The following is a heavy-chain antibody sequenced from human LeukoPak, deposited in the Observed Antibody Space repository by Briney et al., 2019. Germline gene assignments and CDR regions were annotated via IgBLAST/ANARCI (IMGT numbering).Heavy chain of an antibody. D-gene: IGHD5-12*01. V-gene: IGHV1-69*04. CDR3: ARDSVDIVATIGYYYYGMDV. Sequence: SVKVSCKASGGTFSSYAISWVRQAPGQGLEWMGRIIPILGIANYAQKFQGRVTITADKSTSTAYMELSSLRSEDTAVYYCARDSVDIVATIGYYYYGMDVWGQGTTVTVSS. CDR2: IIPILGIA. J-gene: IGHJ6*02. CDR1: GGTFSSYA.